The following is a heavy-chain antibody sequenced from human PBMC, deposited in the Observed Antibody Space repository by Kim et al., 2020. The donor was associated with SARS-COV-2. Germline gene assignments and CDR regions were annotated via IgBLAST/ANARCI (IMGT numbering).Heavy chain of an antibody. CDR1: GFTFSDYY. V-gene: IGHV3-11*05. Sequence: GGSLRLSCAASGFTFSDYYMSWIRQAPGKGLEWVSYISSSSSYTNYADSVKGRFTISRDNAKNSLYLQMNSLRAEDTAVYYCARVIVSSSWYLVQQAYGVRFDYWGQGTLVTVSS. D-gene: IGHD6-13*01. CDR3: ARVIVSSSWYLVQQAYGVRFDY. CDR2: ISSSSSYT. J-gene: IGHJ4*02.